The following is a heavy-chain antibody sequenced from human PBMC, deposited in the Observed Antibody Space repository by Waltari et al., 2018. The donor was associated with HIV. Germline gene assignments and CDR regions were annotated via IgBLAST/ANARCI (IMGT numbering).Heavy chain of an antibody. V-gene: IGHV1-18*01. CDR2: ISAHNGNT. D-gene: IGHD3-22*01. Sequence: AQLVQSGAEAKKPGASGKVSCRDSRNPFTTSVFTWVRQAPGQGREWMGWISAHNGNTNYSQKFQGRVTMTTDTSTSTAYMELRSLRSDDTAVYYCARSPPQYDSSGYYCDYWGQGTLVTVSS. CDR3: ARSPPQYDSSGYYCDY. CDR1: RNPFTTSV. J-gene: IGHJ4*02.